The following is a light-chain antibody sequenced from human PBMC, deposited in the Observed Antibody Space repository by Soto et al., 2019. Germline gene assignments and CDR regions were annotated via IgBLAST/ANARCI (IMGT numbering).Light chain of an antibody. CDR2: GAS. Sequence: DIVMTQSPAFVSASLGERVTLSCRASRTIDTYLAWVQHRLGQPPRLLIFGASVRAPGVPPRFSGGGSGTEFTLTINSLRSEDFAVYLCQQYDAWPPGTVGGGTTVEI. CDR3: QQYDAWPPGT. CDR1: RTIDTY. J-gene: IGKJ4*01. V-gene: IGKV3-15*01.